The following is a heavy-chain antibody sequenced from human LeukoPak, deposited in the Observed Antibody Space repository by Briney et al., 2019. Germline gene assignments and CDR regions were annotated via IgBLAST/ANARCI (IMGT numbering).Heavy chain of an antibody. Sequence: ASVKVSCKASGYTFTGYYMHWVRQAPGQGLEWMGRINPNSGGTNDARKFQGRVTMTRDTSISTAYMELSRLRSDDTAVYYCARGTYYYDSSGYFDYWGQGTLVTVSS. D-gene: IGHD3-22*01. J-gene: IGHJ4*02. CDR1: GYTFTGYY. V-gene: IGHV1-2*06. CDR3: ARGTYYYDSSGYFDY. CDR2: INPNSGGT.